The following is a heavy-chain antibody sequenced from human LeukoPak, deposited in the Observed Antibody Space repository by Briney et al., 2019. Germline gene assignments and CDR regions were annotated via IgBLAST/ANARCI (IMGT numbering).Heavy chain of an antibody. CDR2: IIPIFGTA. CDR3: AREGRYCSGGSCYSAQYNWFDP. J-gene: IGHJ5*02. V-gene: IGHV1-69*05. CDR1: GGTFSSYA. Sequence: ASVKVSCKASGGTFSSYAISWVRQAPGQGLEWMGGIIPIFGTANYAQKFQGRVTITTDESTSTAYMELSSLRSEDTAVSYCAREGRYCSGGSCYSAQYNWFDPWGQGTLVTVSS. D-gene: IGHD2-15*01.